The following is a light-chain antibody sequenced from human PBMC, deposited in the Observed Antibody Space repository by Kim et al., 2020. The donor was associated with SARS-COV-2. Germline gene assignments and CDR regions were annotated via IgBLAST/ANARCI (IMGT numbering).Light chain of an antibody. CDR1: QSVSSN. CDR2: DSS. J-gene: IGKJ5*01. Sequence: SLSPEERATLSCRASQSVSSNLSWYQQKPGQAPRLLVYDSSNRATGIPARFSGSGSGTDFTLTISSLEPEDFAVYYCQQRSNLITFGQGTRLEIK. V-gene: IGKV3-11*01. CDR3: QQRSNLIT.